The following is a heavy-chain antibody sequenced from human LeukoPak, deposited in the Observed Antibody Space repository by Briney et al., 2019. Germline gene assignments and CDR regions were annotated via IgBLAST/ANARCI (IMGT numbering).Heavy chain of an antibody. V-gene: IGHV3-7*01. CDR3: ARERWYYGDYVGYPDY. J-gene: IGHJ4*02. CDR2: IKQDGSEK. CDR1: GFTFSSYW. D-gene: IGHD4-17*01. Sequence: HPGGSLRLSCAASGFTFSSYWMSWVRQAPGKGLEWVANIKQDGSEKYYVDSVKGRFTISRDNAKNSLYLQMNSLRAEDTAVYYCARERWYYGDYVGYPDYWGQGTLVTVSS.